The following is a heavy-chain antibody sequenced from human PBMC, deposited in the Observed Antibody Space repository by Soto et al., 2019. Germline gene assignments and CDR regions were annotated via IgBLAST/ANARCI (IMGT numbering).Heavy chain of an antibody. Sequence: SVKVSCKASGGTFSSYAISWVRQAPGQGLEWMGGIIPIFGTANYAQKFQGRVTITADESTSTAYMELSSLRSEDTAVYYCAAYCSSTSCFTADAFDIWGQGTMVTVSS. CDR2: IIPIFGTA. J-gene: IGHJ3*02. CDR3: AAYCSSTSCFTADAFDI. CDR1: GGTFSSYA. D-gene: IGHD2-2*01. V-gene: IGHV1-69*13.